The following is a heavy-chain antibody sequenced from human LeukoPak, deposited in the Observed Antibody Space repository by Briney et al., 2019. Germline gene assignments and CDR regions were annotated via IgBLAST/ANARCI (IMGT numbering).Heavy chain of an antibody. V-gene: IGHV3-48*03. CDR3: AKHFRIKMQLVLNAFDI. Sequence: GGSLRLSCAASGFTFSSYEMNWVRQAPGKGLEWVSYISSSGSTIYYADSVKGRFTISRDNSKNTLYLQTNTLRAEDTALYYCAKHFRIKMQLVLNAFDIWGQGTMVTVSS. D-gene: IGHD6-13*01. J-gene: IGHJ3*02. CDR2: ISSSGSTI. CDR1: GFTFSSYE.